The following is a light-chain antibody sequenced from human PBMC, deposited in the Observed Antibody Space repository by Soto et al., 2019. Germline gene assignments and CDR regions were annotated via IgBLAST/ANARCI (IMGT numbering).Light chain of an antibody. CDR3: SSATNSSPL. J-gene: IGLJ2*01. CDR2: DVS. Sequence: QSALTQPASVSGSPGQSITISCTGTSSDVGGYNYVSWYQQNPGKAPKLMIYDVSNRPSGVSNRFSGSKSGNTASLTISGLQAEDEADYYCSSATNSSPLFGGGTKLTVL. V-gene: IGLV2-14*01. CDR1: SSDVGGYNY.